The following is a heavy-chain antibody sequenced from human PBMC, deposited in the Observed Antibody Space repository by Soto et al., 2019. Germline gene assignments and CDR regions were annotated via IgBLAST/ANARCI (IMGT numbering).Heavy chain of an antibody. CDR2: ISGSGGST. CDR3: ANLGDYGDYLYFDY. CDR1: GFTFSSYA. V-gene: IGHV3-23*01. Sequence: PGGSLRLSCPASGFTFSSYAMSWVRQAPGKGLEWVSAISGSGGSTYYADSVKGRFTISRDNSKNTLYLQMNSLRAEDTAVYYCANLGDYGDYLYFDYWGQGTLVTVSS. J-gene: IGHJ4*02. D-gene: IGHD4-17*01.